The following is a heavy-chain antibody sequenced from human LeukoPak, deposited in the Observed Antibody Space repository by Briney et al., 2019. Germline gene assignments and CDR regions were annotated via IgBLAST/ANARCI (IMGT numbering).Heavy chain of an antibody. D-gene: IGHD3-22*01. Sequence: GGSLRLSCAASGFTVSSNYMSWVRQAPGKGLEWASVIYSAGNTYYADSVQGRFTMSRENPENTLYLQMNSLRAEDTAVYYCARAHDRGYYYGFDYWGQGTLVTVSS. CDR2: IYSAGNT. V-gene: IGHV3-66*01. J-gene: IGHJ4*02. CDR1: GFTVSSNY. CDR3: ARAHDRGYYYGFDY.